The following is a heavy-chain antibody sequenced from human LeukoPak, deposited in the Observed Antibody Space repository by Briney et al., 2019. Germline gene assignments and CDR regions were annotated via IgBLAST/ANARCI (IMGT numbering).Heavy chain of an antibody. CDR1: GYTFTSHD. J-gene: IGHJ5*02. CDR2: MNPNSGNT. D-gene: IGHD6-19*01. Sequence: ASVKVSCKASGYTFTSHDINWVRQATGQGLEWMGWMNPNSGNTGYAQKFQGRVTITRNNSISTVYMELSSLRSEDTAVYYCARVSSSGLEGDNWFDPWGQGTLVTVSS. V-gene: IGHV1-8*03. CDR3: ARVSSSGLEGDNWFDP.